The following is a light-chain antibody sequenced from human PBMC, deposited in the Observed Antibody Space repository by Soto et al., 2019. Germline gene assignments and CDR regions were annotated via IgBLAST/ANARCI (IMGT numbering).Light chain of an antibody. CDR2: SND. Sequence: QSALTQAPSASGTPGQRVTISCSGSSSNIGKNNVHCYQQVPGSAPKLLIHSNDQRPSGVPDRFSGSKSGTSASLAISGLRSEDEADCFCAAWNDSLSASYVFGAGTKVTVL. V-gene: IGLV1-47*02. CDR3: AAWNDSLSASYV. J-gene: IGLJ1*01. CDR1: SSNIGKNN.